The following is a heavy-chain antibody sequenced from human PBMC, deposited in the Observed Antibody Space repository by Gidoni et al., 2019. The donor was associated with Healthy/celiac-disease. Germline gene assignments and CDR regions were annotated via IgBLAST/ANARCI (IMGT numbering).Heavy chain of an antibody. CDR2: ISSSSSYI. CDR3: ARDGGTSDFWSKDL. V-gene: IGHV3-21*01. CDR1: GFTFSSYS. Sequence: EVQLVESGGGLVKPGGSLRLSCAASGFTFSSYSMNWVRQAPGKGLEWVSSISSSSSYIYYADSVKGRFTISRDNAKNSLYLQMNSLRAEDTAVYYCARDGGTSDFWSKDLWGRGTLVTVSS. D-gene: IGHD3-3*01. J-gene: IGHJ2*01.